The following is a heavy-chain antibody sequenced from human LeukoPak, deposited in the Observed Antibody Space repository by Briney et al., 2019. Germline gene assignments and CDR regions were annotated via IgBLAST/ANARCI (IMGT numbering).Heavy chain of an antibody. Sequence: ASVKVSCKASGYTFTSYDINWVRQATGQGLEWMGWTNPNSGNTGYAQKFQGRVTMTRNTSISTAYMELSSLRSEDTAVYYCARTLAAAGLKDYYYYYGMDVWGQGTTVTVSS. V-gene: IGHV1-8*01. J-gene: IGHJ6*02. CDR2: TNPNSGNT. CDR3: ARTLAAAGLKDYYYYYGMDV. CDR1: GYTFTSYD. D-gene: IGHD6-13*01.